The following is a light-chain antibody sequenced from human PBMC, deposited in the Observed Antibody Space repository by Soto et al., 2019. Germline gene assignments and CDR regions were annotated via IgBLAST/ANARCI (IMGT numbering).Light chain of an antibody. CDR3: SSYTTSLTYV. CDR1: SSDVGAYNY. V-gene: IGLV2-14*03. CDR2: DVS. J-gene: IGLJ1*01. Sequence: QSALTQPASVSGSPGQSITISCTGASSDVGAYNYVSWYQQHPGKAPKLMIYDVSSQPSGVSDRFSGSKSGNTASLTISGLQAEDEADYYCSSYTTSLTYVFGTGTKVTVL.